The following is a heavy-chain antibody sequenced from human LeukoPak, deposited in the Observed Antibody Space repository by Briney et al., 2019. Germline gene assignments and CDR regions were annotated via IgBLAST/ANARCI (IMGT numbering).Heavy chain of an antibody. J-gene: IGHJ4*02. V-gene: IGHV4-4*02. CDR1: GGSISSSNW. Sequence: SETLSLTCAVSGGSISSSNWWSWVRQPPGKGLEWIGEIYHSGSTNYNPSLKSRVTISIDMSKNQISLRLSSMTAADTAVYYCASGDYQQFDYWGQGTLVTVSS. D-gene: IGHD2-21*01. CDR3: ASGDYQQFDY. CDR2: IYHSGST.